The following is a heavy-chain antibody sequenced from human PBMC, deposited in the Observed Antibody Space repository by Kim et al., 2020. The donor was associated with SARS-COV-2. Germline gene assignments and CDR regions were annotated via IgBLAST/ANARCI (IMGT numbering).Heavy chain of an antibody. CDR1: GFIFSGYG. J-gene: IGHJ4*02. V-gene: IGHV3-23*01. Sequence: GGSLRLSCAATGFIFSGYGMSWVRQAPGKGLEWLSALTGSGDATYYADSVKGRFTLSRDNSKNTLYLQRNSLRAEDTAVYYCVRVGGTARFFDYWGRGTQVTVSS. D-gene: IGHD6-6*01. CDR3: VRVGGTARFFDY. CDR2: LTGSGDAT.